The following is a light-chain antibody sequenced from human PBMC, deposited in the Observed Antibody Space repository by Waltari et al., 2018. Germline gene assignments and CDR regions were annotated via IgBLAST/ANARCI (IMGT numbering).Light chain of an antibody. Sequence: QSALTQPASMSGSPGQSITIPCTGTSSDVGSYTYVSWYQQRPGKAPKLMIYDVSYRPSGVSNRFSGSKSGNTASLTISGLQAEDEADYYCSSYITTNTLELFGGGTSLTVL. J-gene: IGLJ2*01. CDR3: SSYITTNTLEL. CDR1: SSDVGSYTY. CDR2: DVS. V-gene: IGLV2-14*03.